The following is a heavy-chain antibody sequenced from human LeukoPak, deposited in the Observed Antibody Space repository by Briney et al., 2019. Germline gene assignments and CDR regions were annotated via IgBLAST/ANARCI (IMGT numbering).Heavy chain of an antibody. CDR3: AKDGGLWVSAHWGDS. Sequence: GGSLRLSCAASGFTFSSYTMSWVRPAPGKGLEWVSTITTSDGNTYYADSVKGRFTVSRDNSKNTLFLQMNSLTAEDTAVYYCAKDGGLWVSAHWGDSWGRGTLVTVSS. CDR2: ITTSDGNT. J-gene: IGHJ4*02. D-gene: IGHD7-27*01. V-gene: IGHV3-23*01. CDR1: GFTFSSYT.